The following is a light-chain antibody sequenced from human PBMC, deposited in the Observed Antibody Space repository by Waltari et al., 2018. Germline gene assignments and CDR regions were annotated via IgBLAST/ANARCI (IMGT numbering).Light chain of an antibody. CDR2: DVT. CDR1: SRDIGSFNS. CDR3: ASFISGSTSSVL. J-gene: IGLJ3*02. V-gene: IGLV2-14*03. Sequence: QSALTQPASVSGSPGQSITISCTGPSRDIGSFNSVPWYQQHPGKAPKVLIYDVTNRPSGVSYRFSGSKSGNTASLTISGLQAEDEAYYHCASFISGSTSSVLFGGGTKLTVL.